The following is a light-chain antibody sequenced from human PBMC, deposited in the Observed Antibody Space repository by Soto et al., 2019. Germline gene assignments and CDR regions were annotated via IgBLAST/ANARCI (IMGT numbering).Light chain of an antibody. J-gene: IGKJ4*01. V-gene: IGKV3-11*01. CDR2: DAF. Sequence: EIVLTQSPATLSLSPGERATLSCRASQSVGTYLVWYQQKSGQAPRLLIYDAFKRATGVPERFSGSGSGTDFTLTISSLEPEDVAVYYCQQRSDWPRAFGGGTKVA. CDR3: QQRSDWPRA. CDR1: QSVGTY.